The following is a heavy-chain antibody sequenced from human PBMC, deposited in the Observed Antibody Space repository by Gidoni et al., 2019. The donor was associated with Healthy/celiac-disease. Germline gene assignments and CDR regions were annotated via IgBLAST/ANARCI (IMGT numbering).Heavy chain of an antibody. Sequence: QVQLQESGPGLVKPSETLSLTCTVSGGSISSYYWSWIRQPPGKGLEWIGYIYYSGSTNYNPSLKSRVTISVDTSKNQFSLKLSSVTAADTAVYYCALGGVVAAKVGWFDPWGQGTLVTVSS. V-gene: IGHV4-59*01. CDR2: IYYSGST. CDR3: ALGGVVAAKVGWFDP. D-gene: IGHD2-15*01. J-gene: IGHJ5*02. CDR1: GGSISSYY.